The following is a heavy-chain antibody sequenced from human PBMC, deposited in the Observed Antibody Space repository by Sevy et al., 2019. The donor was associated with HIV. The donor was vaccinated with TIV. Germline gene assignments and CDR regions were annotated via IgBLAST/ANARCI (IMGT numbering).Heavy chain of an antibody. CDR3: AREYYYDSSSYYLNWFDP. CDR1: GFTFSSYE. CDR2: ISSSGSTI. V-gene: IGHV3-48*03. D-gene: IGHD3-22*01. Sequence: GGSLRLSCAASGFTFSSYEMNWVRQAPGKGLEWVSYISSSGSTIYYADSVKGRFTISRDNAKNSLYLQMNSLRAEDTAVYYCAREYYYDSSSYYLNWFDPWGHGTLVTVSS. J-gene: IGHJ5*02.